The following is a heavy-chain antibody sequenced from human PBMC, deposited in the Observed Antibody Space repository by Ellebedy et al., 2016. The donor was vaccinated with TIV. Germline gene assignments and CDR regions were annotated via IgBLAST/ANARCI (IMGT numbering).Heavy chain of an antibody. Sequence: GESLKISCAASGFTVSSNYMSWVRQAPGKGLEWVSVIYSGGSTYYADSVRGRFTISRDNAKNSLYLQMNSLRAEDTAVYYCASWDYGSLNDAFDIWGQGTMVTVSS. V-gene: IGHV3-53*01. CDR3: ASWDYGSLNDAFDI. D-gene: IGHD4-17*01. CDR1: GFTVSSNY. CDR2: IYSGGST. J-gene: IGHJ3*02.